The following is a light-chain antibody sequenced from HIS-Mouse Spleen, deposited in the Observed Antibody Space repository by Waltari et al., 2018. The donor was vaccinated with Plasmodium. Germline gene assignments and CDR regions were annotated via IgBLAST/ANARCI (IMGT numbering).Light chain of an antibody. CDR3: QQSYSTPLT. Sequence: MQMTQTPSSLSASVGDRVTITCRQSQSISSYLNWYQHKPGKAPKLLIYAASSLQGGVPSRFSGSGSGTDFTLTISSLQPEDFATYYCQQSYSTPLTFGGGTKVEIK. CDR2: AAS. V-gene: IGKV1-39*01. CDR1: QSISSY. J-gene: IGKJ4*01.